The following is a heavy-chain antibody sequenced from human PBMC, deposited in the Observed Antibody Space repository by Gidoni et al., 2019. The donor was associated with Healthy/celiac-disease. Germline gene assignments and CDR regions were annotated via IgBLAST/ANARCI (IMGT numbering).Heavy chain of an antibody. D-gene: IGHD2-15*01. CDR2: IYYSGST. J-gene: IGHJ4*02. Sequence: QLQLQESGPGLVKPSETLSLTCTVSGCSITSSSYYWAWIRQPPGKGLEWIGSIYYSGSTYYNPSLKSRVTISVDTSKNQFSLKLSSVTAADTAVYYCARHERLKYCSGGSCYSYYFDYWGQGTLVTVSS. V-gene: IGHV4-39*01. CDR1: GCSITSSSYY. CDR3: ARHERLKYCSGGSCYSYYFDY.